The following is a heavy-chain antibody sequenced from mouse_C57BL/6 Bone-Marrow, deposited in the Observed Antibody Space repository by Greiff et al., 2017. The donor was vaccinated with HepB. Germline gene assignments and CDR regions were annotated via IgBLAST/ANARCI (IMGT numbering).Heavy chain of an antibody. D-gene: IGHD1-1*01. Sequence: EVMLVESGGGLVQPGGSLKLSCAASGFTFSDYYMYWVRQTPEKRLEWVAYISNGGGSTYYPDTVKGRFTISRDNAKNTLYLQMSRLKSEDTAMYYCERHEIPFYYYGSSYAMDYWGQGPSVTVSS. CDR3: ERHEIPFYYYGSSYAMDY. J-gene: IGHJ4*01. CDR1: GFTFSDYY. V-gene: IGHV5-12*01. CDR2: ISNGGGST.